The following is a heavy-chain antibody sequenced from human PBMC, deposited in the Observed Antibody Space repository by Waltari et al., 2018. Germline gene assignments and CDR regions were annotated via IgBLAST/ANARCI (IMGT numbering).Heavy chain of an antibody. CDR3: ARDQRDSSGYLNWFDP. V-gene: IGHV4-4*09. CDR2: IYTSGST. Sequence: QVQLQESGPGLVKPSETLSLTCTVSGGPISSYYWSWIRQPPGKGLEWIGYIYTSGSTNYNPSLKSRVTISVDTSKNQFSLKLSSVTAADTAVYYCARDQRDSSGYLNWFDPWGQGTLVTVSS. D-gene: IGHD3-22*01. J-gene: IGHJ5*02. CDR1: GGPISSYY.